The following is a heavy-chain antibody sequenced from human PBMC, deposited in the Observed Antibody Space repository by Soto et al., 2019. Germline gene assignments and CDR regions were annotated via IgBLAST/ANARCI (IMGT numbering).Heavy chain of an antibody. Sequence: SETLSLTCLVSGESISSSSYYWGWIRQPPGKVLEWIGSIYYSGRTYYNPSFKSRVTISIDTSKNQVSLKLSSVTATDTAVYYCARQRTTVVTQAYFDHWGQGALVT. D-gene: IGHD2-21*02. CDR1: GESISSSSYY. J-gene: IGHJ4*02. V-gene: IGHV4-39*01. CDR2: IYYSGRT. CDR3: ARQRTTVVTQAYFDH.